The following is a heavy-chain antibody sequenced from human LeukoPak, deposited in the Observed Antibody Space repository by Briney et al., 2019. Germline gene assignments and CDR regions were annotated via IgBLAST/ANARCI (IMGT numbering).Heavy chain of an antibody. CDR1: GGSISSGGYY. J-gene: IGHJ3*02. CDR2: IYYSGST. CDR3: ARDTAVDAFDI. Sequence: SQTLSLTCTVSGGSISSGGYYWSWIRQHPGKGLEWIGYIYYSGSTYYNPSLKSRVTISVDTSKNQFSLELSSVTAADTAVYYCARDTAVDAFDIWGQGTMVTVSS. D-gene: IGHD2-21*02. V-gene: IGHV4-31*03.